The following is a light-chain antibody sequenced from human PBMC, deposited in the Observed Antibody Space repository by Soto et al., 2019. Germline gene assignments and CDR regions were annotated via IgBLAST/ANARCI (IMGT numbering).Light chain of an antibody. J-gene: IGKJ2*01. V-gene: IGKV3-11*01. Sequence: EIVLTQSPATLSLSPGERATLSCRASQSVSSSLAWYQQKPGQAPRLLISDASNRATGIPARFSGRGSGTDSTLTISSLEPEDFAVYYCQQRSSWQHTFGQGTKLEIK. CDR2: DAS. CDR3: QQRSSWQHT. CDR1: QSVSSS.